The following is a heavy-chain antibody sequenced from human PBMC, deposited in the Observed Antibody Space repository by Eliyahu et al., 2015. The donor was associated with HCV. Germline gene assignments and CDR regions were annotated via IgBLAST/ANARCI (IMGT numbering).Heavy chain of an antibody. Sequence: EVQLVESGGGLVKPGGSLRLSCXASGFTFSXYSMXXVRQXPGKGLEWVSSISSSSSXIYYADSVKGRFTISRDNAKNSLYLQMNSLRAEDTAVYYCASGFVTRWYYYGSGSYYNPFDYWGQGTLVTVSS. D-gene: IGHD3-10*01. CDR1: GFTFSXYS. CDR3: ASGFVTRWYYYGSGSYYNPFDY. J-gene: IGHJ4*02. V-gene: IGHV3-21*01. CDR2: ISSSSSXI.